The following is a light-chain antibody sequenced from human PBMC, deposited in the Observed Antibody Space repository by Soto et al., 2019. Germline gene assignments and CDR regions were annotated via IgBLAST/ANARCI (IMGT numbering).Light chain of an antibody. CDR2: DVS. V-gene: IGLV2-8*01. CDR1: SSDVGGYNH. J-gene: IGLJ1*01. CDR3: RSYAGSNSVV. Sequence: QSVLTQPPSASGSLGQSVTISCTGTSSDVGGYNHVSWYQQHPGKAPKLLIYDVSYRPSGVPDRFSGSKSGNTASLTVSGLKAEDETDYYCRSYAGSNSVVFGPGTKLTVL.